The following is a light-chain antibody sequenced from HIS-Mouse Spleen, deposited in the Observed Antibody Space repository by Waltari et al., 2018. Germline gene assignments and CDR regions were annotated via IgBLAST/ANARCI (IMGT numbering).Light chain of an antibody. CDR3: QQYYSLYT. V-gene: IGKV1-8*01. Sequence: AIRMTQSPSSLSASTGDRVPITCRASQGISSYLAWYQQKPGKAPKLLIYAASTLQSGVPSRFSGSGSGTDFTLTISCLQSEDFATYYCQQYYSLYTFGQGTKLEIK. CDR1: QGISSY. CDR2: AAS. J-gene: IGKJ2*01.